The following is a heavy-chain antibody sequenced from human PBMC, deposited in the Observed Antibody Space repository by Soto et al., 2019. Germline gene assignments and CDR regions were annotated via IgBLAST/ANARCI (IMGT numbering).Heavy chain of an antibody. CDR2: ISSSGSTI. Sequence: GGSLRLSCAASGFTFSDYYMSWIRQAPGKGLEWVSYISSSGSTIYYADSVKGRFTISRDNAKNSLYLQMNSLRAEDTAVYYCARDRESGYDGLKNFDYWGQATLVTVSS. CDR3: ARDRESGYDGLKNFDY. V-gene: IGHV3-11*01. CDR1: GFTFSDYY. D-gene: IGHD5-12*01. J-gene: IGHJ4*02.